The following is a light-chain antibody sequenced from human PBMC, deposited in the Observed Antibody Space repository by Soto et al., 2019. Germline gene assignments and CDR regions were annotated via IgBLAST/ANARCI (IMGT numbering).Light chain of an antibody. CDR3: QQLSSYPRT. CDR1: QGISSY. J-gene: IGKJ1*01. V-gene: IGKV1-9*01. Sequence: DIQLTQSPSFLSASEGDRVTITCRASQGISSYLAWYQQEPGKAPKLLIYGASTLQSGVPSRFSGSGSGTEFTLTINSLQPEDFATYYCQQLSSYPRTFGQGTKVEIK. CDR2: GAS.